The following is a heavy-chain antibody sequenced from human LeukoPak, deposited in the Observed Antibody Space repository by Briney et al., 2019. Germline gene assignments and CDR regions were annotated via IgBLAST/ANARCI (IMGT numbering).Heavy chain of an antibody. CDR1: GYTFTSYD. V-gene: IGHV1-8*01. CDR2: MNPNSGNT. J-gene: IGHJ1*01. Sequence: ASVKVSCKASGYTFTSYDINWVRQATGQGLERMGWMNPNSGNTGYAQKFQGRVTMTRNTSISTAYMELSSLRSEDTAVYYCARGISDPSDFQHWGQGTLVTVSS. CDR3: ARGISDPSDFQH.